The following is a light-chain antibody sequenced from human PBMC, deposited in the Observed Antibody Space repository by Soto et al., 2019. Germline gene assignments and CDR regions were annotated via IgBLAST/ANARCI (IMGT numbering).Light chain of an antibody. J-gene: IGLJ1*01. CDR3: SSYAGSSNV. V-gene: IGLV2-8*01. CDR1: SSDVGGYNY. CDR2: EVN. Sequence: SALTRPPSASGSPGQSVASAATGTSSDVGGYNYVSWYQQHPGKAPKLMIYEVNKRPSGVPDRFYGSKSGNTASLTVSGLQAEDEADYYCSSYAGSSNVFGTGTKVTVL.